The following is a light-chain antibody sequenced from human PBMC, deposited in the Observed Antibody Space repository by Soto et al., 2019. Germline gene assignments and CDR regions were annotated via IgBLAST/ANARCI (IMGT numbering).Light chain of an antibody. J-gene: IGLJ1*01. Sequence: QSALTQPPSVSAAPGQKVTISCSGSNSNIGNNYVSWYQQVPGTAPKLLIYDNNKRPSGIPDRFSGSKSGTSATLGITGLQTGDEADYYCGTWDSSLSAYVFGTGTK. CDR1: NSNIGNNY. CDR2: DNN. CDR3: GTWDSSLSAYV. V-gene: IGLV1-51*01.